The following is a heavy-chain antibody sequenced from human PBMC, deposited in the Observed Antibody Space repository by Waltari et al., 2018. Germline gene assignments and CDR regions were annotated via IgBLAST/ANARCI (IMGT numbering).Heavy chain of an antibody. CDR2: IYTSGST. J-gene: IGHJ4*02. CDR1: GGSISSGSYY. D-gene: IGHD6-6*01. V-gene: IGHV4-61*02. Sequence: QVQLQESGPGLVKPSQTLSLTCTVSGGSISSGSYYWSWIRQPAGEGLEWIGRIYTSGSTNYNPSLKSRVTISVDTSKNQFSLKLSSVTAADTAVYYCARDMYSSSSGMDYWGQGTLVAVSS. CDR3: ARDMYSSSSGMDY.